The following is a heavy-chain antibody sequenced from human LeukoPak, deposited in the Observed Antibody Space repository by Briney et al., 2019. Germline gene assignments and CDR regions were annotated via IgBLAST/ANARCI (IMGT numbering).Heavy chain of an antibody. Sequence: SETLSLTCTVSGGSISSYYWSWIRQPPGKGLEWIGEINHSGSTNYNPSLKSRVTISVDTSKNQFSLKLSSVTAADTAVYYCARLAYGTYDFWSGYPVGYFDYWGQGTLVTVSS. CDR2: INHSGST. D-gene: IGHD3-3*01. J-gene: IGHJ4*02. V-gene: IGHV4-34*01. CDR3: ARLAYGTYDFWSGYPVGYFDY. CDR1: GGSISSYY.